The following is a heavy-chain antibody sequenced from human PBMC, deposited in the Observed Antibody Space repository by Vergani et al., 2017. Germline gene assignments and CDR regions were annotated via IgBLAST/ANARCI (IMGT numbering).Heavy chain of an antibody. CDR1: GYTLTELS. D-gene: IGHD4-11*01. Sequence: QVQLVQSGAEVKKPGASVKVSCKVSGYTLTELSMHWVRQAPGKGLEWMGGFDPEDGETIYAQKFQGRVTMTEDTSTDTVYMELKNLRTEDTAVYYCVREGDYSKTYDFWGQGTLVSVSS. CDR2: FDPEDGET. J-gene: IGHJ4*02. V-gene: IGHV1-24*01. CDR3: VREGDYSKTYDF.